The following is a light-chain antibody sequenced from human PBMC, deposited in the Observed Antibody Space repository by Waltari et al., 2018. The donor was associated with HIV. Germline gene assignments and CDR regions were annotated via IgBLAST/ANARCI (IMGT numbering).Light chain of an antibody. V-gene: IGLV2-14*01. CDR3: MSYISSATPE. Sequence: QSALTQPASVSGSPGQSITISCTGTSSALDNFKFVSWYQHHPGKAPKVIIYEVSNRPSGVSYRFSGSKSGHTASLTISGLQAEDEADYFCMSYISSATPEFGGGTKLTVL. J-gene: IGLJ3*02. CDR1: SSALDNFKF. CDR2: EVS.